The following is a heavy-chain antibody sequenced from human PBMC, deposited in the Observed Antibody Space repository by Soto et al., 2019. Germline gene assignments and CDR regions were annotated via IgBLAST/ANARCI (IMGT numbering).Heavy chain of an antibody. D-gene: IGHD1-1*01. J-gene: IGHJ4*02. CDR1: GFAFANYA. Sequence: EVQLLESGGDLVQPGGSLRLSCAASGFAFANYAMTWVRQAPGKGLEWVSTIGGGGGSTYYADPVKGLFTISRDNSKNPVYLQMNSLRAEDTAVYFCAKERLGRGADYWGQGTLVTVSS. CDR2: IGGGGGST. CDR3: AKERLGRGADY. V-gene: IGHV3-23*01.